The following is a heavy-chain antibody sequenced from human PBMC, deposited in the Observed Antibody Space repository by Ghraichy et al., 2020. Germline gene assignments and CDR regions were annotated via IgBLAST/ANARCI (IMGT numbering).Heavy chain of an antibody. V-gene: IGHV1-46*01. CDR3: ARDVGSNPYYFGY. J-gene: IGHJ4*02. D-gene: IGHD6-13*01. Sequence: ASVKVSCKPFGYTFTSHYLHWVRQAPGQGLEWMGIVNPSGGNTRYAQNFQDRVTMTRDTSTSTVYMELSNLISEDTAVYYCARDVGSNPYYFGYWGQGTLVTVSS. CDR2: VNPSGGNT. CDR1: GYTFTSHY.